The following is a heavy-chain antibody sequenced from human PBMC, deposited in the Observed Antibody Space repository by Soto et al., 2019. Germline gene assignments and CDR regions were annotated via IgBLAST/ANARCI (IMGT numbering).Heavy chain of an antibody. J-gene: IGHJ6*02. Sequence: EVQLVESGGGLVKPGGSLRLSCAASGFTLSGYSMTWVRQASGKGLEWVSFISSSSNRIFYGDSVKGRFTISRDDAKNSLYLEMNSLRAEDTAVYHCARQKYFYDSSGYLHGMDVWGQGTKVTVSS. D-gene: IGHD3-22*01. CDR1: GFTLSGYS. CDR3: ARQKYFYDSSGYLHGMDV. CDR2: ISSSSNRI. V-gene: IGHV3-21*01.